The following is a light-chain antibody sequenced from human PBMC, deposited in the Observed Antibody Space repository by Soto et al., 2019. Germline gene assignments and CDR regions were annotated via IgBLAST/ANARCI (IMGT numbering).Light chain of an antibody. CDR3: AAWDDSLSGPRVV. J-gene: IGLJ2*01. CDR1: SSNIGSNY. CDR2: RNN. Sequence: QSVLTQPPSASGTPGQRVTISCSGSSSNIGSNYVYWYQQLPGTAPKLLIYRNNQRPSGVPDRFSGSKSGTSASLAISGLRSEDEADYYCAAWDDSLSGPRVVFGGGTKLTAL. V-gene: IGLV1-47*01.